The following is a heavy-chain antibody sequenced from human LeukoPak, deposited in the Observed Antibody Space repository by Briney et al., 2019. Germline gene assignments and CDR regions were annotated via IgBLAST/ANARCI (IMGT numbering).Heavy chain of an antibody. CDR2: INHSGST. D-gene: IGHD1-1*01. CDR1: GGSFSGYY. CDR3: ASVPGATTYYFDY. J-gene: IGHJ4*02. V-gene: IGHV4-34*01. Sequence: PSETLSLTCAVYGGSFSGYYWSWIRQPPGKGLEWIGEINHSGSTYYNPSLKSRVTISVDTSKNQFSLKLSSVTAADTAVYYCASVPGATTYYFDYWGQGTLVTVSS.